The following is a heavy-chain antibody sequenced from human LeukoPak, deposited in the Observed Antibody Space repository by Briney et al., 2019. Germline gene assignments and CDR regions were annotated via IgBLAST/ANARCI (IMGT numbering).Heavy chain of an antibody. CDR2: INPNSGGT. V-gene: IGHV1-2*02. CDR1: GYTFTGYY. Sequence: ASVKVSCKASGYTFTGYYMHWVRQAPGQGLEWMGWINPNSGGTNYAQKFQGRVTMTRDTSISTAYMELSRPRSDDTAVYYCARGSWYGGSDAFDIWGQGTMVTVSS. D-gene: IGHD6-13*01. J-gene: IGHJ3*02. CDR3: ARGSWYGGSDAFDI.